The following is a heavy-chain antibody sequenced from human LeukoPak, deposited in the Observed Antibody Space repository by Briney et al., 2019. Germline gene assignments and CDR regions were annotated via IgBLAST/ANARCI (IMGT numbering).Heavy chain of an antibody. CDR1: DDSISDYY. D-gene: IGHD3-16*01. Sequence: SETLSLTCTVSDDSISDYYRGWIRQPPGKGLEWIGYFHNSGTSSYNPSLKSRVTISADTSKNQFSLKLNSLTTADTAVYYCTRGAGWLIDYWGQGILVTVSS. J-gene: IGHJ4*02. V-gene: IGHV4-59*01. CDR2: FHNSGTS. CDR3: TRGAGWLIDY.